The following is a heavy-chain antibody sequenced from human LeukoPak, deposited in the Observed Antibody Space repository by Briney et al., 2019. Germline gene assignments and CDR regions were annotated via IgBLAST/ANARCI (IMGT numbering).Heavy chain of an antibody. CDR1: GFTFSSYE. CDR2: ISSSGTTI. CDR3: ATGGRFYYGSGRLDY. Sequence: GGSLRLSCAASGFTFSSYEMNWVRQAPGKGLEWISYISSSGTTIYYADSVRGRFTISRDNAKNSLYLQMHSLRAEDTAVYYCATGGRFYYGSGRLDYWGQGTLVTVSS. J-gene: IGHJ4*02. V-gene: IGHV3-48*03. D-gene: IGHD3-10*01.